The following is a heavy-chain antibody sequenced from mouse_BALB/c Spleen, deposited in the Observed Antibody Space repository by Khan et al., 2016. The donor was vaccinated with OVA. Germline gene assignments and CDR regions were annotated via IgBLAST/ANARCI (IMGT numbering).Heavy chain of an antibody. V-gene: IGHV2-5-1*01. D-gene: IGHD4-1*01. Sequence: QVQLQQSGPSLVQPSQSLSITCTVSGFSLTNFGVHWVRQSPGKGLEWLGVIWRGGSRAYNAAFMSRLSITKDNSKSQAFFKMNSLQADDTAIYCCAKTLSGTTFDFWGQGTTLTVSA. J-gene: IGHJ2*01. CDR3: AKTLSGTTFDF. CDR2: IWRGGSR. CDR1: GFSLTNFG.